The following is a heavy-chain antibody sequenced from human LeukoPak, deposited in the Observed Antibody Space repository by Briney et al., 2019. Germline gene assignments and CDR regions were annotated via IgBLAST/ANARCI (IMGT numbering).Heavy chain of an antibody. J-gene: IGHJ4*02. D-gene: IGHD3-22*01. Sequence: PSETLSLTCTVSGXSISSSSYYWGWIRQPPGKGLEWIGSIYYSGSTYYNPSLKSRVTISVDTSKNQFSLKLSSVTAADTAVYYCARIYYYDSSGYYYRYFDYWGQGTLVTVSS. CDR3: ARIYYYDSSGYYYRYFDY. CDR1: GXSISSSSYY. CDR2: IYYSGST. V-gene: IGHV4-39*01.